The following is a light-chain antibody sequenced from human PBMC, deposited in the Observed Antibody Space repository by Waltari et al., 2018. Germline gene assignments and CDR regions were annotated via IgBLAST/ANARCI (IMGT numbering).Light chain of an antibody. V-gene: IGKV4-1*01. Sequence: DIVMTQSPDSLAVSLGERATINCKSSQSILSRSNYNNYLAWYQQKPGQPLKLLIYWASTRESGVPDRFSGSGSGTDFTLTISPLQAEDVALYYCQQYYNNPRAFGQGTKVEIK. CDR3: QQYYNNPRA. CDR1: QSILSRSNYNNY. CDR2: WAS. J-gene: IGKJ1*01.